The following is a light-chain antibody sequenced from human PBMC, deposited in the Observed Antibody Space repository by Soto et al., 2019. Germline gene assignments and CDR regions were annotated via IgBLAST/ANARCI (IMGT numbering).Light chain of an antibody. CDR1: SSDVGGYNY. Sequence: QSVLTQPRSVSGSPGQSVTISCTGTSSDVGGYNYVSWYQQHPGKAPKFMIYDVSERPSGVPDRFSGSKSGNTASLTISGLQAEDEADYYCCSYAGSPRYVFGTGTKVTVL. CDR3: CSYAGSPRYV. V-gene: IGLV2-11*01. CDR2: DVS. J-gene: IGLJ1*01.